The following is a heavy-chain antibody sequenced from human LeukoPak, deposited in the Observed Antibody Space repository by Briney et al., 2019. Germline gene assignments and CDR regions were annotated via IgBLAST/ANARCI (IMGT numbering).Heavy chain of an antibody. D-gene: IGHD4/OR15-4a*01. Sequence: KPGGSLRLSCAASGFTFSRYSMNWVRQAPGKGLEWVSSISRSSSYIYYADSVKGRFSISRDNSKSTLYLQMNSLRVEDTAVYYCAKAGLVRGGALDSWGQGTLVTVSS. CDR2: ISRSSSYI. CDR3: AKAGLVRGGALDS. V-gene: IGHV3-21*04. J-gene: IGHJ4*02. CDR1: GFTFSRYS.